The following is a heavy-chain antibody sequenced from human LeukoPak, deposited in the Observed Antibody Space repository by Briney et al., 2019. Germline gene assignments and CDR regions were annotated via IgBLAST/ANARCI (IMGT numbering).Heavy chain of an antibody. CDR1: GGSISSYY. V-gene: IGHV4-59*01. CDR3: ARSLAYGDSDY. D-gene: IGHD4-17*01. J-gene: IGHJ4*02. CDR2: IYYSGST. Sequence: SETLSLTCTVSGGSISSYYWSWIRQPPGKGLQWIGYIYYSGSTNYNPSLNSRVTISVDTSKNQFSLRLTSVTAADTAVYYCARSLAYGDSDYWGQGTLVTVSS.